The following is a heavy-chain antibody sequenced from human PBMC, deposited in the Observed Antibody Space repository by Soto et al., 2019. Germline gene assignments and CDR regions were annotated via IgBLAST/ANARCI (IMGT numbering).Heavy chain of an antibody. CDR3: ARGYSGYDYNFDY. V-gene: IGHV4-31*03. Sequence: SETLSPTCYVYGVVTFSGSYYWGWIRQRPGKGLECLGYIFNSGSAYCNPSLRSRGTISIDTSKDEFSLTLSSVTAADTAVYFCARGYSGYDYNFDYWGQGSSVTVS. D-gene: IGHD5-12*01. J-gene: IGHJ4*02. CDR2: IFNSGSA. CDR1: GVVTFSGSYY.